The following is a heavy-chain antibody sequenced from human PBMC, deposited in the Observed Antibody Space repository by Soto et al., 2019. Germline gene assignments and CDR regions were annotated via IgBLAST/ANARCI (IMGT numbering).Heavy chain of an antibody. V-gene: IGHV1-24*01. CDR3: ATCTIFGVGHFTGFDP. Sequence: ASVKVSCKVPGYTLTELSMHWVRQAPGKGLEWMGGFDPEDGETIYAQKFQGRVTMTEDTSTDTAYMELSSLRSEDTAVYYCATCTIFGVGHFTGFDPWGQGTLVTVSS. D-gene: IGHD3-3*01. J-gene: IGHJ5*02. CDR1: GYTLTELS. CDR2: FDPEDGET.